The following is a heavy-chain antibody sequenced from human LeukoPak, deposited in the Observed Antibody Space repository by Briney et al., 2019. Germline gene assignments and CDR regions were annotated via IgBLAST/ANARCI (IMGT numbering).Heavy chain of an antibody. CDR1: GFIFDDYA. J-gene: IGHJ5*02. D-gene: IGHD4-17*01. Sequence: GGSPRLSCAASGFIFDDYAMHWVRQAPGKGLEWVSGISWNSGSIGYADSVKGRFTISRDNAKNTLYLQMNSLRAEDTAVYYCARWDGDYEGAEWFDPWGQGTLVTVSS. V-gene: IGHV3-9*01. CDR2: ISWNSGSI. CDR3: ARWDGDYEGAEWFDP.